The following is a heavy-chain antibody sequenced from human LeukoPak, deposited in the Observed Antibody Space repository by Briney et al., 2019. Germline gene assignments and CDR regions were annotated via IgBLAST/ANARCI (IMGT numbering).Heavy chain of an antibody. V-gene: IGHV3-73*01. D-gene: IGHD3-10*01. CDR2: IRSKANSYAT. Sequence: GGSLTLSCAASGFTFSGSAMHWVRQASGTGLEWLGRIRSKANSYATAYAASVKGRFTISRDDSKNTAYLQMNSLKTEDTAVYYCTRQSGSGSYENWGQGTLVTVSS. CDR3: TRQSGSGSYEN. CDR1: GFTFSGSA. J-gene: IGHJ4*02.